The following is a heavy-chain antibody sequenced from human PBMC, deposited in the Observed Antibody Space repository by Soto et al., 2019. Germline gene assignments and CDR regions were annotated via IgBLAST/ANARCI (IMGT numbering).Heavy chain of an antibody. D-gene: IGHD3-10*02. J-gene: IGHJ4*02. Sequence: EVLLVESGGGLVQPGGSLRLSCAASGFTFSSYWMTWVRQAPGKGLEWVANIKEDGSGKYYVDSVKGRFTISRDNTKNSLYLQLNSLRAEDTATYYCVKAWYNDVWGYYFDYWGQGTLVTVSS. V-gene: IGHV3-7*01. CDR3: VKAWYNDVWGYYFDY. CDR1: GFTFSSYW. CDR2: IKEDGSGK.